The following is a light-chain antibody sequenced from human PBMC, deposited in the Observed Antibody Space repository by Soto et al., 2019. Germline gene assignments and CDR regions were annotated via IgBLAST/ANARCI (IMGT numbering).Light chain of an antibody. V-gene: IGLV2-14*01. CDR1: SSDVGGSAY. Sequence: QSALTQPASVSGSPGQSITISCTGTSSDVGGSAYVSWYQQFPGNVPRLLIYKVTNRPSGVSYRFSGSKSANTASLTISGLQPEDAADYYCCSYAGSDTMIFGGGTKLTVL. J-gene: IGLJ2*01. CDR3: CSYAGSDTMI. CDR2: KVT.